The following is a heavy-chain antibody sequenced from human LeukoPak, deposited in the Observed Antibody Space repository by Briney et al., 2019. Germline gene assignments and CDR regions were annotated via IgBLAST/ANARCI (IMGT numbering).Heavy chain of an antibody. J-gene: IGHJ4*02. CDR3: ARSFGGSGYSSSWYEIDY. CDR2: IYYSGST. Sequence: PSETLSLTCTVSDGSISSHYWSWIRQPPGKGLEWIGYIYYSGSTNYNPSLKSRVTISVDTSKNQFSLKLSSVTAADTAVYYCARSFGGSGYSSSWYEIDYWGQGTLVTVSS. CDR1: DGSISSHY. D-gene: IGHD6-13*01. V-gene: IGHV4-59*11.